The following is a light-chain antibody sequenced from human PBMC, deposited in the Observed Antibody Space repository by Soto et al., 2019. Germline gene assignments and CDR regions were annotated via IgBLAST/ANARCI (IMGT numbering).Light chain of an antibody. J-gene: IGLJ2*01. V-gene: IGLV1-40*01. CDR2: GNS. CDR1: SSNIGAGYD. CDR3: QSYNSSLSLGV. Sequence: QSVLTQPPSVSGAPGQRVTISCTGSSSNIGAGYDVHWYQQLPGTAPKLLIYGNSNRPSGVPDRFSGSKSGTSASLAITGLQAEDEADYYSQSYNSSLSLGVFGGGTQLTVL.